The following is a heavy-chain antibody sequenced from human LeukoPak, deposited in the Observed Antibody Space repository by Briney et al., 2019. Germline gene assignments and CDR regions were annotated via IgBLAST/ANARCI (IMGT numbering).Heavy chain of an antibody. V-gene: IGHV1-2*02. D-gene: IGHD3-22*01. Sequence: ASVKVSCKASGYTFTGYYMHWVRQAPGQGLEWMGWINPNSGDTNYAQKFQGRVTMTRDTSISTAYMELSRLRSDDTAVYYCARGNYYYDSSGYPPEYWGQGTLVTVSS. CDR3: ARGNYYYDSSGYPPEY. J-gene: IGHJ4*02. CDR2: INPNSGDT. CDR1: GYTFTGYY.